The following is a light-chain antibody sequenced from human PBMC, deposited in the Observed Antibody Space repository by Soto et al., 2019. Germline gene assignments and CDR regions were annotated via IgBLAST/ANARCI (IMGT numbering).Light chain of an antibody. Sequence: EILFTQSPGTLSLSPGERGTLSCRASQSVSSTYLAWYQQKPGKAPRLLIYGASTRGTGIPDRLSGSGSGTDFTLTIRSLEPEDFAVYYCQQRSNWPTFGEGTKVDIK. CDR3: QQRSNWPT. J-gene: IGKJ4*01. CDR2: GAS. CDR1: QSVSSTY. V-gene: IGKV3D-20*02.